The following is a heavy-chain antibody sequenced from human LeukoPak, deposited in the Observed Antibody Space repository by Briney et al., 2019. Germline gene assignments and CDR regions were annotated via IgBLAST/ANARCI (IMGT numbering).Heavy chain of an antibody. D-gene: IGHD1-26*01. CDR1: GFSLSSYW. Sequence: PGGSLRLSCAASGFSLSSYWMTWVRQAPGKGLEWVANIKQDGSEKNYVDSVKGRFTISRDNSKNTLYLQMNSLRAEDTAVYYCAKEGSGSYQNPYYFDYWGQGTLVTVSS. V-gene: IGHV3-7*03. J-gene: IGHJ4*02. CDR3: AKEGSGSYQNPYYFDY. CDR2: IKQDGSEK.